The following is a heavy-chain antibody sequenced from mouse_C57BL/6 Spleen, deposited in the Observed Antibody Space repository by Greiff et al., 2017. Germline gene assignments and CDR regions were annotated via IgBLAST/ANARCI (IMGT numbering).Heavy chain of an antibody. D-gene: IGHD1-1*01. J-gene: IGHJ1*03. V-gene: IGHV1-59*01. CDR3: ASPLYGSSPDWYFDV. Sequence: QVQLKQPGAELVRPGTSVKLSCKASGYTFTSYWMHWVKQRPGQGLEWIGVIDPSDSYTNYNQKFKGKATLTVDTSSSTAYMQLSSLTSEDSAVYYCASPLYGSSPDWYFDVWGTGTTVTVSS. CDR2: IDPSDSYT. CDR1: GYTFTSYW.